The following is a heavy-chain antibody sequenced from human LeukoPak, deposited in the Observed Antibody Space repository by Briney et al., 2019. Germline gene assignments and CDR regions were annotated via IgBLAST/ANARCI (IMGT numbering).Heavy chain of an antibody. D-gene: IGHD4-17*01. V-gene: IGHV3-23*01. J-gene: IGHJ6*02. Sequence: GGSLRLSCAASGFTFSSYAMSWVRQAPGKGLEWVSAISGSGGSTYYADSVKGRFTISRDNSKNTLYLQMNSLRAEDTAVYYCAKIRAYGDYVHSTARLYMQYYYYGMDVWGQGTTVTVSS. CDR3: AKIRAYGDYVHSTARLYMQYYYYGMDV. CDR1: GFTFSSYA. CDR2: ISGSGGST.